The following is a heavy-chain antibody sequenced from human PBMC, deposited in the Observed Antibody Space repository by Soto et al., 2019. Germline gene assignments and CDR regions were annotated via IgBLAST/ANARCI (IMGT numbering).Heavy chain of an antibody. J-gene: IGHJ4*02. CDR2: ISGSGGSR. V-gene: IGHV3-23*01. CDR1: GFIFSNYA. D-gene: IGHD6-19*01. Sequence: GGSLRLSCAASGFIFSNYAMTWVRQAPGRGLEWVSAISGSGGSRYYADSVKGRFTIFRDNSKNTLYLQMNSLRAEDTAVYYCSRRSSGWYFDYWGQGTLVTVSS. CDR3: SRRSSGWYFDY.